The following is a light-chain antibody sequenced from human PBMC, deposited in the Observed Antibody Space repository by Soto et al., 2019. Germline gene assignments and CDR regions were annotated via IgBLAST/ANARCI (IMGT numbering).Light chain of an antibody. CDR2: DAF. J-gene: IGKJ3*01. CDR1: QGISSA. Sequence: AIQLTQSPSSLSASVGDRVTITCRASQGISSAVVWYQQKPGEPPKLLIYDAFTLESGVPSRFSGSGTGTDFTLTISSLQPEDFATYYCQQFNSYPIFTFGPGTKVDIK. CDR3: QQFNSYPIFT. V-gene: IGKV1-13*02.